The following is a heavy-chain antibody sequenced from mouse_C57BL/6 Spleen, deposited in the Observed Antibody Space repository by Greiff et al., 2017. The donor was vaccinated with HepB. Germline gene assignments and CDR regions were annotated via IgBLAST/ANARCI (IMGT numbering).Heavy chain of an antibody. CDR1: GYTFTSYW. CDR3: ARSETTVVATDWYFDV. CDR2: IDPSDSET. J-gene: IGHJ1*03. V-gene: IGHV1-52*01. Sequence: VKLQQPGAELVRPGSSVKLSCKASGYTFTSYWMHWVKQRPIQGLEWIGNIDPSDSETHYNQKFKDKATLTVDKSSSTAYMQLSSLTSEDSAVYYCARSETTVVATDWYFDVWGTGTTVTVSS. D-gene: IGHD1-1*01.